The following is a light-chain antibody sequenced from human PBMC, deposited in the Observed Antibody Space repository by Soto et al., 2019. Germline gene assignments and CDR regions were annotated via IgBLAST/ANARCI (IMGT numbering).Light chain of an antibody. J-gene: IGLJ2*01. CDR3: CSYAGCSPPHVV. V-gene: IGLV2-23*01. CDR1: SSDVGSYNL. Sequence: QSALTQPASVSGSPGQSITISCTGTSSDVGSYNLVSWYQQHPGKAPKVMIYEGSKRPSGVSNRFSGSKSGNTASLTFSGLQAEDEADYYSCSYAGCSPPHVVFGGGTKLTVL. CDR2: EGS.